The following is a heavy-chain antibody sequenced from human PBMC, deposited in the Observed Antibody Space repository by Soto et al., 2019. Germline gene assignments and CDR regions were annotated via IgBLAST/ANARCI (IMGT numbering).Heavy chain of an antibody. J-gene: IGHJ5*02. CDR1: GYTFISYG. V-gene: IGHV1-18*01. CDR2: ISAYNGNT. Sequence: QVQLVQSGAEVKEPGASVKVSCKASGYTFISYGITWVRQAPGQGLEWMGWISAYNGNTDYAQMFQGRVNMTTDTSXXAAEMELRSLRSDDTAVYYCASGRMDSGRTNWFDPWGQGTLVTVSS. D-gene: IGHD6-13*01. CDR3: ASGRMDSGRTNWFDP.